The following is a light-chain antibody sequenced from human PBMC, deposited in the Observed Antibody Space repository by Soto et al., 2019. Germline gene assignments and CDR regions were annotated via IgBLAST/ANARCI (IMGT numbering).Light chain of an antibody. CDR1: SSDVGGYKY. CDR2: EVS. CDR3: SSYSRSTAYV. Sequence: LTQPASVSGSPGQSITISCTGTSSDVGGYKYVSWHQLHPGKAPKLIIYEVSNRPSGVSSRFSGSKSGNTASLTISGLQAEDEADYYCSSYSRSTAYVFGTGTKVTVL. V-gene: IGLV2-14*01. J-gene: IGLJ1*01.